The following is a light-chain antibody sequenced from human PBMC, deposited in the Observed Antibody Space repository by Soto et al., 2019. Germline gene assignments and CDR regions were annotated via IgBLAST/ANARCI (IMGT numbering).Light chain of an antibody. CDR2: GAC. CDR1: QSVSSSY. Sequence: EIVLTQSPGTLSLSPGERATLSCRASQSVSSSYLAWYHQKPGQAPRLLIYGACSRATGIPDRFSGSGSGTDFTLTISRLEPEDFAGYYWQQYCSSPWTFGQGTKVEIK. CDR3: QQYCSSPWT. V-gene: IGKV3-20*01. J-gene: IGKJ1*01.